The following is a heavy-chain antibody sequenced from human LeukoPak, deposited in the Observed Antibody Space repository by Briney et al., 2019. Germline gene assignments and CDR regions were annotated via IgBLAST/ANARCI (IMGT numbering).Heavy chain of an antibody. J-gene: IGHJ4*02. Sequence: SETLSLTCTVSGGSISSYYWSWIRQPAGKGLEWTGRIYTSGSTNYNPSLKSRVTMSVDTSKNQFSLKLSSVTAADTAVYYCARDDYYDSSGYYPFAYWGQGTLVTVSS. CDR2: IYTSGST. V-gene: IGHV4-4*07. D-gene: IGHD3-22*01. CDR3: ARDDYYDSSGYYPFAY. CDR1: GGSISSYY.